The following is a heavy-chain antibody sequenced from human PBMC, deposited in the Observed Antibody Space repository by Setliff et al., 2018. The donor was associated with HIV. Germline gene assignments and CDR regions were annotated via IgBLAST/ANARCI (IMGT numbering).Heavy chain of an antibody. Sequence: SSETLSLTCTVSGHSISSSNYYWGWIRQPPGKGLEWIGSIYYSGSTYYNPSLKSRVTISVDTSKNQFSLKLSSVTAADTAVYYCARMESTRPPRGLDYWGQGT. CDR2: IYYSGST. CDR3: ARMESTRPPRGLDY. CDR1: GHSISSSNYY. V-gene: IGHV4-39*01. D-gene: IGHD6-6*01. J-gene: IGHJ4*02.